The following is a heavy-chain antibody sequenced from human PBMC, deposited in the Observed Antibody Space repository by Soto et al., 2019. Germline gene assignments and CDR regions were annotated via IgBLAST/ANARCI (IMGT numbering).Heavy chain of an antibody. CDR3: ARGIGSSNNNYYSTDV. D-gene: IGHD6-13*01. V-gene: IGHV1-69*02. J-gene: IGHJ6*03. CDR2: VTPILGIA. CDR1: GGTFSSYT. Sequence: SVKVSCKASGGTFSSYTITWVRQAPGQGLEWMGRVTPILGIANYAQKFQARVTITADRSTSTAYMELSSLRSEDTAVYYCARGIGSSNNNYYSTDVWGKGTTVTVSS.